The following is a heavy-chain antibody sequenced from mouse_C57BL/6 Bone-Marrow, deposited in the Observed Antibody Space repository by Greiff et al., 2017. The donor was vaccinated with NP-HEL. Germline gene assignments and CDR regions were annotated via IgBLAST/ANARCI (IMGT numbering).Heavy chain of an antibody. V-gene: IGHV5-4*01. J-gene: IGHJ4*01. Sequence: EVQRVESGGGLVKPGGSLKLSCAASGFTFSSYAMSWVRQTPEKRLEWVATISDGGSYTYYPDNVKGRFTISRDNAKNNLYLQMSHLKSEDTAMYYCARDRATTVVDYAMDYWGQGTSVTVSS. CDR2: ISDGGSYT. D-gene: IGHD1-1*01. CDR1: GFTFSSYA. CDR3: ARDRATTVVDYAMDY.